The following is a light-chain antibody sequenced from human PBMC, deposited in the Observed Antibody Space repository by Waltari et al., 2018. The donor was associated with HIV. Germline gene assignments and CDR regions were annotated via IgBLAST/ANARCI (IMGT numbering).Light chain of an antibody. CDR3: QAWDSRSVV. V-gene: IGLV3-1*01. Sequence: SYALTQPPSVSVSPGQAAPITCSGDKLGDQFTSWYQQTAGQSPLLVIYQDAKRPSGIPERFSGSNSGKTATLTISGAQAVDEADYYCQAWDSRSVVFGGGTKLTVL. J-gene: IGLJ2*01. CDR2: QDA. CDR1: KLGDQF.